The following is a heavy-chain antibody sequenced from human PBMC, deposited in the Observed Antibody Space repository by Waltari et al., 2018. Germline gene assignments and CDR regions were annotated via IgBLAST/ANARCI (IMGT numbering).Heavy chain of an antibody. V-gene: IGHV4-59*01. J-gene: IGHJ6*02. CDR1: GGSISSYY. Sequence: QVQLQESGPGLVKPSETLSLTCTVSGGSISSYYWSWIRQPPGKGLEWIGYIYYRGSTNYNPSLKSGVTISVDTSNTQFSRKRSSVTAADTAVYYCARDGRDGRDCSGGSCYSYYYYGMDVWGQGTTVTVSS. CDR3: ARDGRDGRDCSGGSCYSYYYYGMDV. D-gene: IGHD2-15*01. CDR2: IYYRGST.